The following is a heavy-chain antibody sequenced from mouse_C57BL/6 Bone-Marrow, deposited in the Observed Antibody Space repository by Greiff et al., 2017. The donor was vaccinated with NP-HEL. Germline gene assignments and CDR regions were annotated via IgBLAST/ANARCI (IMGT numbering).Heavy chain of an antibody. CDR3: ARGSNYHYFDY. Sequence: QVQLKQPGAELVMPGASVKLSCKASGYTFTSYWMHWVKQRPGQGLEWIGEIDPSDSYTNYNQKFKGKSTLTVDKSSSTAYMQLSSMTSEDSAVYYCARGSNYHYFDYCDRGTTLTVSS. J-gene: IGHJ2*01. D-gene: IGHD2-5*01. V-gene: IGHV1-69*01. CDR1: GYTFTSYW. CDR2: IDPSDSYT.